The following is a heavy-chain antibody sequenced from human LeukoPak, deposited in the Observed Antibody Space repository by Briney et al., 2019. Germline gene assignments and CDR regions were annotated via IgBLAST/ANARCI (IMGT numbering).Heavy chain of an antibody. V-gene: IGHV3-30*18. CDR2: ISYDGSNK. CDR1: GFTFSIYG. D-gene: IGHD3-10*01. Sequence: GGSLRLSCAASGFTFSIYGMHWVRQAPGKGLEWVASISYDGSNKYYADSVKGRFSISRDNSKNTLYVQMTRLRAEDAAVYYCAKSAVRDYGSSVDYFDNWGQGTLVSVSS. J-gene: IGHJ4*02. CDR3: AKSAVRDYGSSVDYFDN.